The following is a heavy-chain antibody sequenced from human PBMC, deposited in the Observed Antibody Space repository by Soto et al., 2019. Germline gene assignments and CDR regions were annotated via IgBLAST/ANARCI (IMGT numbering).Heavy chain of an antibody. CDR2: IYYSGST. Sequence: SETLSLTCIVSGGSISSSSYYWGWIRKPTGKGLEWIGSIYYSGSTYYNPSLKSRVTISVDTSKNQFSLKLSSVTAADTAVYYCARHTDGYSSIPNGMDVWGQGTTVTV. CDR1: GGSISSSSYY. CDR3: ARHTDGYSSIPNGMDV. D-gene: IGHD6-13*01. J-gene: IGHJ6*02. V-gene: IGHV4-39*01.